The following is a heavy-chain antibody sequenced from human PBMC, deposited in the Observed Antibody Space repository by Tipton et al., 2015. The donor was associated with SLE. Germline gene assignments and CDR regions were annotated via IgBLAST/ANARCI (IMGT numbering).Heavy chain of an antibody. D-gene: IGHD3-3*01. Sequence: SLRLSCAASGFTFSDYYMNWIRQAPGKGLEWVSYITSSGGTVYSADSVKGRFTISRDNAKNSLYLQMNSLRPVDTAVYYCAKHGVYGMDVWGRGTAVTVSS. CDR3: AKHGVYGMDV. CDR1: GFTFSDYY. CDR2: ITSSGGTV. V-gene: IGHV3-11*04. J-gene: IGHJ6*02.